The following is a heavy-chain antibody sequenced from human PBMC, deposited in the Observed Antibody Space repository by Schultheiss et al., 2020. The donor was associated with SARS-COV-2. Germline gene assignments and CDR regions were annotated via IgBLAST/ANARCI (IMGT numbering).Heavy chain of an antibody. V-gene: IGHV4-39*07. Sequence: GSLRLSCTVSGGSISSGGHYWSWIRQLPGKGLEWIGEINHSGSTNYNPSLKSRVTISVDTSKNQFSLKLSSVTAADTAVYYCARVRGAPTDYYGSGSYPYYFDYWGQGTLVTVSS. D-gene: IGHD3-10*01. CDR1: GGSISSGGHY. J-gene: IGHJ4*02. CDR2: INHSGST. CDR3: ARVRGAPTDYYGSGSYPYYFDY.